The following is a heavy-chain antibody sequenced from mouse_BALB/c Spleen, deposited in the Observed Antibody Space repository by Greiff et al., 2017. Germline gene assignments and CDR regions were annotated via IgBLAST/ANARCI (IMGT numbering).Heavy chain of an antibody. CDR3: ARNRDYYGSSPYFDV. CDR2: IWSGGST. J-gene: IGHJ1*01. D-gene: IGHD1-1*01. Sequence: QVQLKQSGPGLVQPSQSLSITCTVSGFSLTSYGVHWVRQSPGKGLEWLGVIWSGGSTDYNAAFISRLSISKDNSKSQVFFKMNSLQANDTAIYYCARNRDYYGSSPYFDVWGAGTTVTVSS. CDR1: GFSLTSYG. V-gene: IGHV2-2*02.